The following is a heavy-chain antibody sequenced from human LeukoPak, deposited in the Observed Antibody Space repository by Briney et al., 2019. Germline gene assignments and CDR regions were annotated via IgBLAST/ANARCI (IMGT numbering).Heavy chain of an antibody. CDR1: GYTFTGYY. Sequence: ASVKVSCKASGYTFTGYYMHWVRQAPGQGLEWMGWINPNSGGTNYAQKFQGRVTMTRDTSISTAYMELSRLRSDDTAVYYCARDLSACSSTSCYLGGSDYRGQGTLVTVSS. J-gene: IGHJ4*02. V-gene: IGHV1-2*02. CDR2: INPNSGGT. D-gene: IGHD2-2*01. CDR3: ARDLSACSSTSCYLGGSDY.